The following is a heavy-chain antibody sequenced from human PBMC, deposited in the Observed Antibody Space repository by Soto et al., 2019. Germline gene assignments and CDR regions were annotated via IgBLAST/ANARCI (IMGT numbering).Heavy chain of an antibody. Sequence: PGGSLRLSCAASGFTFSSYGMHWVRQAPGKGLEWVAVIWYDGSNKYYADSVKGRFTISRDNSKNTLYLQMNSLRAEDTAVYYCARGLSGYRTPFDYWGQGTLVTVSS. CDR3: ARGLSGYRTPFDY. D-gene: IGHD5-18*01. V-gene: IGHV3-33*01. CDR1: GFTFSSYG. J-gene: IGHJ4*02. CDR2: IWYDGSNK.